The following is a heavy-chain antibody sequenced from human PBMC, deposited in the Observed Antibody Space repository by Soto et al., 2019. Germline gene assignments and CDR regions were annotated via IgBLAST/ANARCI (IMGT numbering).Heavy chain of an antibody. V-gene: IGHV3-66*01. CDR1: GFTVSSKY. D-gene: IGHD2-15*01. CDR3: ARPEVLLGGGCSSSVSLDG. CDR2: IPSGGPT. Sequence: EVQLVESGGGLVQPGGSLRLSCAASGFTVSSKYMSWVRQAPGNGLEWVSPIPSGGPTYYADSFKGRFTISRDTSENTLFLEVESQVAVDAAGCYCARPEVLLGGGCSSSVSLDGSGKGNSVSDAS. J-gene: IGHJ6*04.